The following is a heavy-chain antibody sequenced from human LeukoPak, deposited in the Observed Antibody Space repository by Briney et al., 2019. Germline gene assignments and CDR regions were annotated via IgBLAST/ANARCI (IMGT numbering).Heavy chain of an antibody. CDR1: GFTFSNYA. D-gene: IGHD6-19*01. CDR3: AKGSSSGWFDY. CDR2: ISSSSSYI. Sequence: PGGSLRLSCAASGFTFSNYAMSWVRQAPGKGLEWVSSISSSSSYIYYADSVKGRFTISRDNAKNSLYLQMNSLRAGDTAVYYCAKGSSSGWFDYWGQGTLVTVSS. J-gene: IGHJ4*02. V-gene: IGHV3-21*01.